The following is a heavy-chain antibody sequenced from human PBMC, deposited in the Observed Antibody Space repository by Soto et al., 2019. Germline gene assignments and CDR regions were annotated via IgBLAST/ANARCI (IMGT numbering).Heavy chain of an antibody. CDR3: ARAGAAPYYYYGMDV. V-gene: IGHV1-18*01. D-gene: IGHD2-15*01. Sequence: QLVQSGAEVRKPGASVKVSCKASGYTFSTSGRSWLRQAPGQGLQWMGWISTYNGDTNDAPKFQARVSMPADTSTSTVYMELRSLRSDDPGVYYSARAGAAPYYYYGMDVWGQGTRVTVSS. J-gene: IGHJ6*02. CDR2: ISTYNGDT. CDR1: GYTFSTSG.